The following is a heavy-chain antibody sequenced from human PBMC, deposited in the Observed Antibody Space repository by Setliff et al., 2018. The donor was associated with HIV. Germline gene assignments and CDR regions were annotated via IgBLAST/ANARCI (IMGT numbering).Heavy chain of an antibody. Sequence: YWGWVRQAPGKGLEWLSYVSDSGTFKQYADSVEGRFTISRDNAKNLLYLQMNSLTVEDTAVYYCARDGGGHYQKYYQHWGQGTQVTVSS. CDR3: ARDGGGHYQKYYQH. V-gene: IGHV3-11*05. CDR1: Y. CDR2: VSDSGTFK. D-gene: IGHD1-26*01. J-gene: IGHJ1*01.